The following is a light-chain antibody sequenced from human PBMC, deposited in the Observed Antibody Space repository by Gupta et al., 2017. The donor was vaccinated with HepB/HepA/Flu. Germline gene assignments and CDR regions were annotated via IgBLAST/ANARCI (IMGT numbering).Light chain of an antibody. V-gene: IGKV3-20*01. CDR1: QSVGNS. Sequence: ETVLTQFPDTLSLSAGERVTLSCRASQSVGNSISWYQHQLGQAPRLLVYTASSRAAGVPDRFSGSGYGTDFTLTISRLEPEDFAVYYCLQHAGQPFTFGPGTKVDVK. J-gene: IGKJ3*01. CDR3: LQHAGQPFT. CDR2: TAS.